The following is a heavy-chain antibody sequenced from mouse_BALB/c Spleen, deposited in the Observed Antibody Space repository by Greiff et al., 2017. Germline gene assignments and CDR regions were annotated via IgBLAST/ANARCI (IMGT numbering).Heavy chain of an antibody. V-gene: IGHV2-2*02. CDR3: ARGRSAMDD. CDR1: GFSLTSYG. CDR2: IWRGGST. J-gene: IGHJ4*01. Sequence: VQLQESGPGLVQPSQTLSISCTVSGFSLTSYGVHWVRQSPGKGLEWLGVIWRGGSTDYNAAFISRLSISKDNSKSHVFFKMNSLRANDTAIYYCARGRSAMDDWGQGTTVTVSS.